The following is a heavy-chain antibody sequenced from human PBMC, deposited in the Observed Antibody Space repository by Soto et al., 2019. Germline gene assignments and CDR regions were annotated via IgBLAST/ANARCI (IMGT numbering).Heavy chain of an antibody. CDR1: GGTFSSYA. CDR2: IIPIFGTA. Sequence: QVQLVQSGAEVKKPGSSVKVSCKASGGTFSSYAISWVRQAPGQGLEWMGGIIPIFGTANYAQKFQGRVTITADESTSTAYMELSSLRSEDTAVYYCASGLYGPNTPNYYYGMDVWGQGTTVTVSS. D-gene: IGHD5-18*01. J-gene: IGHJ6*02. CDR3: ASGLYGPNTPNYYYGMDV. V-gene: IGHV1-69*12.